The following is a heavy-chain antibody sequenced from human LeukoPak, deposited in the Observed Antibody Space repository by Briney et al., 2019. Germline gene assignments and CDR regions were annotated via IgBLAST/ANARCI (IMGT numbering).Heavy chain of an antibody. CDR3: ARVALWFGSYFDY. CDR1: GFTFSSYA. J-gene: IGHJ4*02. D-gene: IGHD3-10*01. CDR2: ISSNGGST. Sequence: GGSLRLSCAASGFTFSSYAMHWVRQAPGKGLEYVSAISSNGGSTYYANSVKGRFPISRDNSKNTLYLQMGSLRAGDMAVYYCARVALWFGSYFDYWGQGTLVTVSS. V-gene: IGHV3-64*01.